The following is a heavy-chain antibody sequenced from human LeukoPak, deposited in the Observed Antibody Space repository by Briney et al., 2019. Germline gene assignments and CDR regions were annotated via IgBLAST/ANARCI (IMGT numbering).Heavy chain of an antibody. CDR3: ARDQTGGWFGWFDP. J-gene: IGHJ5*02. D-gene: IGHD6-19*01. Sequence: ASVKVSCKATGYTFSGYYMHWVRQAPGQGLEWMGWINPNSGGTNHAQKFQGRVTMTRDTSISTAYMELSRLRSDDTAVYYCARDQTGGWFGWFDPWGQGTLVTVSS. CDR1: GYTFSGYY. V-gene: IGHV1-2*02. CDR2: INPNSGGT.